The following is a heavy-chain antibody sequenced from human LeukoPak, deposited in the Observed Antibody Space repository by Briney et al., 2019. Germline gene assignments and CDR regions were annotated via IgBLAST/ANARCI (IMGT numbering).Heavy chain of an antibody. Sequence: SETLSLTCAVYGGSFSGYYWSWIRQPPGKGLEWIGEINHSGSTNYNPSLKSRVTISVDTSKNQFSLKLSSVTAADTAVYYCARSYYDSSGYSYWYFDLWGRGTLVTVSS. D-gene: IGHD3-22*01. CDR2: INHSGST. V-gene: IGHV4-34*01. CDR3: ARSYYDSSGYSYWYFDL. J-gene: IGHJ2*01. CDR1: GGSFSGYY.